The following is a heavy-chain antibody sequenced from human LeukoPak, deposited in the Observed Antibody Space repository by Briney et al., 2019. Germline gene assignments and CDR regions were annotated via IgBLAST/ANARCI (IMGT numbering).Heavy chain of an antibody. J-gene: IGHJ4*02. V-gene: IGHV3-21*01. Sequence: GGSLRLSCAASGFTFSSYSMNWVRQAPGKGLEWVSSISSSSSYIYYADSVKGRFTISRDNAKNSLYLQMNSPRAEDTAVYYCARDPPTGTPLDYWGQETLVTVSS. CDR1: GFTFSSYS. CDR2: ISSSSSYI. CDR3: ARDPPTGTPLDY. D-gene: IGHD1-1*01.